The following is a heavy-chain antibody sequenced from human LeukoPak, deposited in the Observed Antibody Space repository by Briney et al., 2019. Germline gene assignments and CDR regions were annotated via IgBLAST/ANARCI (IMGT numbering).Heavy chain of an antibody. CDR3: ARDSRLWFGGSYAFDY. CDR1: GGSISSGDYY. D-gene: IGHD1-26*01. V-gene: IGHV4-30-4*08. CDR2: IYYSGST. Sequence: PSQTLSLTCTVSGGSISSGDYYWSWIRQPPGKDLEWIGYIYYSGSTYYNPSLKSRVTISVDTSKNQFSLKLSSVTAADTAVYYCARDSRLWFGGSYAFDYWGQGTLVTVSS. J-gene: IGHJ4*02.